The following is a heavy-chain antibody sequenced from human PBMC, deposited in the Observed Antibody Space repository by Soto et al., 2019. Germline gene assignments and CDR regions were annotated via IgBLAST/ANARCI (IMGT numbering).Heavy chain of an antibody. CDR1: GFTFNSYA. J-gene: IGHJ4*01. D-gene: IGHD1-1*01. Sequence: GGSLRLSFAASGFTFNSYAMNWVRQAPGKGLAWVAAIGTDGNTYYANSVKGRFTISRDNSRTTLYLQMNRLRVEDTALYYCVRKYTVPRPFHXWGQGTPLTVSX. CDR2: IGTDGNT. CDR3: VRKYTVPRPFHX. V-gene: IGHV3-23*01.